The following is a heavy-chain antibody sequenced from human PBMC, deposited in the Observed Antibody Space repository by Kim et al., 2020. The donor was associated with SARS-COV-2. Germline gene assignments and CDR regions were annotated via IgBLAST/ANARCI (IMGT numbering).Heavy chain of an antibody. CDR2: INHSGST. D-gene: IGHD2-15*01. CDR1: GGSLSGYS. J-gene: IGHJ6*03. CDR3: ARGRSGVVPSPILGIGPHYDYFIMDV. Sequence: SETLSLTCAVYGGSLSGYSWSWIRQPPGKGLQWIGEINHSGSTNYNASLKSRVTISLDRSKNQFSLKLISVTAADTAFYYCARGRSGVVPSPILGIGPHYDYFIMDVWGRGTTVTVSS. V-gene: IGHV4-34*01.